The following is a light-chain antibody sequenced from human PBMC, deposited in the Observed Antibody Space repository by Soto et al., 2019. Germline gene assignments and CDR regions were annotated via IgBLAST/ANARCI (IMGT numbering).Light chain of an antibody. CDR1: QNIKTY. CDR2: AAS. Sequence: DIQMTQSPSSLSASVGDSVTITCRASQNIKTYLNWYQQKPGKAPNLLIYAASSLHSGVPSRFSGSGSGTDFTLTISSLQPEDFAPYYCQQSFSSPPWTFGQGTKVDIK. CDR3: QQSFSSPPWT. J-gene: IGKJ1*01. V-gene: IGKV1-39*01.